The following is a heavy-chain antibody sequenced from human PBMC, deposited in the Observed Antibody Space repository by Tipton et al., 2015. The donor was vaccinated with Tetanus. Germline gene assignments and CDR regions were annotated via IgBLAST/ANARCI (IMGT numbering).Heavy chain of an antibody. CDR3: ARVALTGTHFDY. J-gene: IGHJ4*02. Sequence: TLSLTCVGYGGSLRDYFWTWIRQPPGKGLEWIGEINHGGDTNFSPSLKSRVSMSVDTSKRQFSLSLTSVTAADTAVYYCARVALTGTHFDYWGQGTLVTVSS. D-gene: IGHD3-9*01. CDR2: INHGGDT. CDR1: GGSLRDYF. V-gene: IGHV4-34*01.